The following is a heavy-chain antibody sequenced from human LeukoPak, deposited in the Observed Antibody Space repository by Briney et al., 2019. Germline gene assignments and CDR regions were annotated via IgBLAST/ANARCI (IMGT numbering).Heavy chain of an antibody. CDR2: ISWNSGSI. Sequence: PGGSLRLSCAASGFTFDDYAMHWVRQAPGKGLEWVSGISWNSGSIGYADSVKGRFTISRDNAKNSLYLQMNSLRAEDTALYYCAKDLMHIAAAGRYYYGMDVWGQGTTVTVPS. V-gene: IGHV3-9*01. J-gene: IGHJ6*02. CDR1: GFTFDDYA. D-gene: IGHD6-13*01. CDR3: AKDLMHIAAAGRYYYGMDV.